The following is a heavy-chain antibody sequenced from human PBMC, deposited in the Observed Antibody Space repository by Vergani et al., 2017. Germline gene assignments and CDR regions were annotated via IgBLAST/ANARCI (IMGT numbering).Heavy chain of an antibody. CDR1: GYTFSNYY. Sequence: QVQVVPSGAEVKKSGASVKVSCKTSGYTFSNYYMPWVRPAPGQGLEWMGIINPSGGHTNYAQKYQGRVTMTRDTSTSTVYMELSTLRSEDTAIYYCARGDYGILTGYRYWGQGTLVTVSA. D-gene: IGHD3-9*01. V-gene: IGHV1-46*03. CDR3: ARGDYGILTGYRY. J-gene: IGHJ4*02. CDR2: INPSGGHT.